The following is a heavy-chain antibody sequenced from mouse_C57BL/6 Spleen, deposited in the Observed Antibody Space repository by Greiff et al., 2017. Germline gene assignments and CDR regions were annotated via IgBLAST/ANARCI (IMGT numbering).Heavy chain of an antibody. CDR1: GYTFTSYW. D-gene: IGHD1-1*01. CDR3: TRSGSNYVNDFDY. CDR2: IHPNSGST. J-gene: IGHJ2*01. Sequence: VQLQQPGAELVKPGASVKLSCKASGYTFTSYWMHWVKQRPGQGLEWIGMIHPNSGSTNYNEKFKSKATLTVDKSSSTAYMQLSSLTSEDSAVYYCTRSGSNYVNDFDYWGQGTTLTVSS. V-gene: IGHV1-64*01.